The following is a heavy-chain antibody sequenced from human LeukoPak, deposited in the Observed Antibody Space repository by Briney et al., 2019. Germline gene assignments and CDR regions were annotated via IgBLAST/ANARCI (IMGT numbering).Heavy chain of an antibody. CDR1: GFIFGDYT. D-gene: IGHD2-2*01. V-gene: IGHV3-9*01. CDR2: IGWHGGAI. J-gene: IGHJ3*02. Sequence: PGRSLRLSCAASGFIFGDYTLHWVRLPPGKGLEWVSGIGWHGGAIGYADSVKGRFTISRDNAKNSLYLQMNGLTAEDTALYYCAKDRSSRRSYGDAFDIWGQGTVVTVSS. CDR3: AKDRSSRRSYGDAFDI.